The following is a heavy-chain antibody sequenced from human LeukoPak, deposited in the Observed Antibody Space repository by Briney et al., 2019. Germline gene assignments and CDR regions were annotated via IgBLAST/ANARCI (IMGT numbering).Heavy chain of an antibody. J-gene: IGHJ4*02. V-gene: IGHV3-21*01. CDR2: ISSSSSYI. Sequence: PGGSLRLSCAASGFTFSSYSMNWVRQAPGKGLEWVSCISSSSSYIYYADSVKGRSTISRDNAKNSLYLQMNSLRAEDTAVYYCARDPGSLDSNSIPDYWGQGTLVTVSS. CDR1: GFTFSSYS. D-gene: IGHD4-11*01. CDR3: ARDPGSLDSNSIPDY.